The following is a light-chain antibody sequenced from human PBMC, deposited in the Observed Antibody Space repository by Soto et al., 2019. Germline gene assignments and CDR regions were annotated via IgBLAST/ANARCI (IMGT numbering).Light chain of an antibody. V-gene: IGKV3-20*01. J-gene: IGKJ5*01. CDR2: GAS. CDR1: QSVSSSY. CDR3: QQYGSSHT. Sequence: EVVLTQSPVTLSLSPGERATLSCRASQSVSSSYLAWYQQKPGQAPRLLIYGASSRATGIPDRFSGSGAGAYFNLTISRLEPADFGVYYCQQYGSSHTFGQGTRLEIK.